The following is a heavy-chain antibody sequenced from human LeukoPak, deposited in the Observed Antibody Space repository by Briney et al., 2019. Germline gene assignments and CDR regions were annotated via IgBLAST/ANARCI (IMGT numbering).Heavy chain of an antibody. CDR2: ISYDGSNK. D-gene: IGHD3-10*01. CDR1: GFTFSSYG. Sequence: GALRLSCAASGFTFSSYGMHWVRQAPGKGLEWVAVISYDGSNKYYADSVKGRFTISRDNSKNTPYLQMNSLRAEDTAVYYCAKMGVYYYGSGSLTYSGGGGYYFDYWGQGTLVTVSS. V-gene: IGHV3-30*18. J-gene: IGHJ4*02. CDR3: AKMGVYYYGSGSLTYSGGGGYYFDY.